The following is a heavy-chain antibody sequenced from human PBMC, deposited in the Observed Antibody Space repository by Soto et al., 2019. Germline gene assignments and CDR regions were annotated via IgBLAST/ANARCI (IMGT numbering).Heavy chain of an antibody. CDR2: IYYSGST. CDR1: GGSISSSSYY. J-gene: IGHJ5*02. CDR3: ARLRLQYSSSSGRQILFDP. Sequence: SETLSLTCTVSGGSISSSSYYWGWIRQPPGKGLEWIGSIYYSGSTYYNPSLKSRVTISVDTSKNQFSLKLSSVTAADTAVYYCARLRLQYSSSSGRQILFDPWGQGTLVTVSS. D-gene: IGHD6-6*01. V-gene: IGHV4-39*07.